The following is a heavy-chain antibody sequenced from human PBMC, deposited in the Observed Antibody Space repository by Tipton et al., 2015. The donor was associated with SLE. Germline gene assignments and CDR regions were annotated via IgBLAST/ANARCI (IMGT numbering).Heavy chain of an antibody. CDR2: IYYSGST. D-gene: IGHD3-22*01. CDR1: GGSISSYY. Sequence: TLSLTCTVYGGSISSYYWSWIRQPPGKGLEWIGYIYYSGSTNYNPSLKSRVTISVDTSKNQFSLKLSSVTAADTAVYYCARGGFGVTMIVGDAFDIWGQGAMVTVSS. J-gene: IGHJ3*02. CDR3: ARGGFGVTMIVGDAFDI. V-gene: IGHV4-59*01.